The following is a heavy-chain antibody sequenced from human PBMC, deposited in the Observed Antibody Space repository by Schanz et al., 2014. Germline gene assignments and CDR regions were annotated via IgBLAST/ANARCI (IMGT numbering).Heavy chain of an antibody. CDR1: GFTFSNYV. CDR3: ARDNRYYLFDY. J-gene: IGHJ4*02. D-gene: IGHD3-16*02. Sequence: EVQLLESGGGLVQPGGSLRLSCAASGFTFSNYVMSWVRQAPGKGLEWVSTIGTSGGTNYAESVKGRFTISRDNSKNTLYLQLGSLSAEDTAVYFCARDNRYYLFDYWGQGALVTVSS. V-gene: IGHV3-23*01. CDR2: IGTSGGT.